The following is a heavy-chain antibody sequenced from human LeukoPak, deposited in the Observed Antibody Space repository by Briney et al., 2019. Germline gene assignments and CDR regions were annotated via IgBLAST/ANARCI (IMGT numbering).Heavy chain of an antibody. CDR1: GGTFSSYT. CDR3: ASATLRCSGGSCYEMDV. CDR2: IIPLFGTP. J-gene: IGHJ6*04. D-gene: IGHD2-15*01. V-gene: IGHV1-69*06. Sequence: ASVKVSCKASGGTFSSYTISWVRQAPGQGLEWMGGIIPLFGTPDYAQKFQDRLTITADKSMSTAYMELSSLRSEDTAVYYCASATLRCSGGSCYEMDVWGKGTTVTVSS.